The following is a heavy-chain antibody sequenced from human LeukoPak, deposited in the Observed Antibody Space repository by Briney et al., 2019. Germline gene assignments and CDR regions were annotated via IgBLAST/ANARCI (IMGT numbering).Heavy chain of an antibody. CDR1: GYTFTGYY. CDR2: INPNSGGT. J-gene: IGHJ4*02. CDR3: ARDVDIVVVPAAQFDY. Sequence: ASVKVSCKASGYTFTGYYMHWVRQAPGQGLEWVGWINPNSGGTNYAQKFQGRVTMTRHTSISTAYMELSRLRSDDTAVYYCARDVDIVVVPAAQFDYWGQGTLVTVSS. V-gene: IGHV1-2*02. D-gene: IGHD2-2*01.